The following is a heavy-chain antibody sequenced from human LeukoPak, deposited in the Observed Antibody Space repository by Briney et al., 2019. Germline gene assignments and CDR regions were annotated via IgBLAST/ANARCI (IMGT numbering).Heavy chain of an antibody. V-gene: IGHV3-9*01. D-gene: IGHD4-17*01. CDR3: AKEAVTTGFDY. Sequence: GGSLRLSCAASGFTFDGYAMHWVRQAPGKGLEWVSGISWNSGSIGYADSVKGRFTISRDNAKNSLYLQMNSLRAKDTALYYCAKEAVTTGFDYWGQGTLVTVSS. CDR2: ISWNSGSI. J-gene: IGHJ4*02. CDR1: GFTFDGYA.